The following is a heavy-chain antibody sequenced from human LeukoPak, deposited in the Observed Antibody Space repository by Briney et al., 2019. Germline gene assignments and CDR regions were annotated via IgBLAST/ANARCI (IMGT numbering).Heavy chain of an antibody. Sequence: GGSLRLSCAASGFTFSSYSMNWVRQAPGKGLEWVSSISSSSSYIYYADSVKGRFTTSRDNAKNSLYLQMNSLRAEDTAVYYCARENRAGGIAVAGTQDYWGQGTLVTVSS. CDR1: GFTFSSYS. V-gene: IGHV3-21*01. CDR2: ISSSSSYI. D-gene: IGHD6-19*01. J-gene: IGHJ4*02. CDR3: ARENRAGGIAVAGTQDY.